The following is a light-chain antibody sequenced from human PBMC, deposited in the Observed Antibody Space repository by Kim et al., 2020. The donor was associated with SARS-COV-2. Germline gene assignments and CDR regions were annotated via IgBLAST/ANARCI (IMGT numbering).Light chain of an antibody. J-gene: IGLJ1*01. CDR1: KLMDKY. Sequence: SPGQTACITCSGYKLMDKYASWDQQKPGPCPVVVIYQDNQPPSGIPERFSGSISGNTATLTLSGTQAMDEADYYCQAWDSSTHNYVFGAGTQLTVL. V-gene: IGLV3-1*01. CDR2: QDN. CDR3: QAWDSSTHNYV.